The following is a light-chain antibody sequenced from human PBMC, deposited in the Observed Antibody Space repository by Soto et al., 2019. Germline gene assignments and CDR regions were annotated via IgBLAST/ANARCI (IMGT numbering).Light chain of an antibody. Sequence: EIVLAQSPATLSLSPGERATLSCRASQSVSIYLAWYQQKPGQAPRFLIYGASTRATGIPARFSGSGSGTEFTLTISSLQSEDFAVYYCQQRSNWLTFGQGTRLEIK. V-gene: IGKV3-11*01. CDR1: QSVSIY. CDR2: GAS. J-gene: IGKJ5*01. CDR3: QQRSNWLT.